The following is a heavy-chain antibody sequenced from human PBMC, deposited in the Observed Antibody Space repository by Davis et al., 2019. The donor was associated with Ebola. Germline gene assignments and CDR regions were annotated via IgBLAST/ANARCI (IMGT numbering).Heavy chain of an antibody. CDR1: GYSFSGYW. D-gene: IGHD1-14*01. Sequence: PGGSLRLSCKGFGYSFSGYWIGWVRQMPGKGLEWMGFIFPADSDTRYGPSFQGQVTISADKSISTAYLQWSSLKASDAATYYCVRRTTSGKCFENWGQGTLVTVSS. CDR2: IFPADSDT. CDR3: VRRTTSGKCFEN. V-gene: IGHV5-51*01. J-gene: IGHJ4*02.